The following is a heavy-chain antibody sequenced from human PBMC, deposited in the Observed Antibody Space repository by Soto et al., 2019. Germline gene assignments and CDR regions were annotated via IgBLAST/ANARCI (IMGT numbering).Heavy chain of an antibody. D-gene: IGHD3-10*01. CDR1: GFTFSSYG. Sequence: PGGSLRVSCAASGFTFSSYGMHWVRQAPGKGLEWVAVIWYDGSNKYHAESVKGRFAISRDNSKNTLYLQMTSLRAEDTAVYYCVKAPADYYGSGMDVWGHGTTVTVSS. CDR3: VKAPADYYGSGMDV. CDR2: IWYDGSNK. J-gene: IGHJ6*02. V-gene: IGHV3-30*02.